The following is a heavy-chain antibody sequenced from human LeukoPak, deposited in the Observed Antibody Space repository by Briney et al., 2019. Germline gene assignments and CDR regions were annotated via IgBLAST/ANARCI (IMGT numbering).Heavy chain of an antibody. J-gene: IGHJ4*02. V-gene: IGHV3-30*04. CDR3: TKDAPDSGGWFFFDS. CDR1: GFTFSSYA. D-gene: IGHD6-19*01. CDR2: ISYDGGGK. Sequence: GRSLRLSCAVSGFTFSSYAMHWVRQAPGKGLEWVAVISYDGGGKYYADSVKGRFTISRDNSKNTLYLQMISLRAEDTAVYYCTKDAPDSGGWFFFDSWGQGTLVTVSS.